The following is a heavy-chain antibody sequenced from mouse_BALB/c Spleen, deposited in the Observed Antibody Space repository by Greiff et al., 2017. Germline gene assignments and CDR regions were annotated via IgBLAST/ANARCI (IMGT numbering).Heavy chain of an antibody. CDR3: ASWDGALFAY. CDR2: IDPENGNT. J-gene: IGHJ3*01. Sequence: EVKLQESGAELVRPGALVKLSCKASGFNIKDYYMHWVKQRPEQGLEWIGWIDPENGNTIYDPKFQGKASITADTSSNTAYLQLSSLTSEDTAVYYCASWDGALFAYWGQGTLVTVSA. CDR1: GFNIKDYY. V-gene: IGHV14-1*02. D-gene: IGHD4-1*01.